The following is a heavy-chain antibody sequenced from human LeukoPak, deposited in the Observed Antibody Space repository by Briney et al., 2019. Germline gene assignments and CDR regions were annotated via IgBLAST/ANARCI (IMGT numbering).Heavy chain of an antibody. J-gene: IGHJ4*02. CDR3: ARHSYGDDMDY. D-gene: IGHD4-17*01. V-gene: IGHV1-69*05. CDR1: GYTFTSYG. CDR2: IIPIFGTA. Sequence: ASVKVSCKASGYTFTSYGISWVRQAPGQGLEWMGGIIPIFGTANYAQKFQGRVTITTDESTSTAYMELSSLRSEDTAVYYCARHSYGDDMDYWGQGTLVTVSS.